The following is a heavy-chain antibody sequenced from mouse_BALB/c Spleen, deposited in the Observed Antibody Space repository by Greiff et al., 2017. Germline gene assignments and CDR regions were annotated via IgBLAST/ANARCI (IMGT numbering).Heavy chain of an antibody. J-gene: IGHJ4*01. V-gene: IGHV14-3*02. Sequence: EVKLMESGAELVKPGASVKLSCTASGFNIKDTYMHWVKQRPEQGLEWIGRIDPANGNTKYDPKFQGKATITADTSSNTAYLQLSSLTSEDTAVYYCASGYDYAMDYWGQGTSVTVSS. CDR2: IDPANGNT. CDR3: ASGYDYAMDY. CDR1: GFNIKDTY. D-gene: IGHD2-14*01.